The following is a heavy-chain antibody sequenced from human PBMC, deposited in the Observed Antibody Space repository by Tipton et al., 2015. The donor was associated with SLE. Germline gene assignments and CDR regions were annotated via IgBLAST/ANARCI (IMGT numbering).Heavy chain of an antibody. Sequence: LRLSCTVSGYSISSGYYWGWIRQPPGKGLEWIGSIYHSGSTYYNPSLKSRVTISVDTSKNQFSLKLSSVTAADTAVYYCAGRYCSGGSCYWEYFQHWGQGTLVTVSS. CDR1: GYSISSGYY. D-gene: IGHD2-15*01. CDR2: IYHSGST. V-gene: IGHV4-38-2*02. CDR3: AGRYCSGGSCYWEYFQH. J-gene: IGHJ1*01.